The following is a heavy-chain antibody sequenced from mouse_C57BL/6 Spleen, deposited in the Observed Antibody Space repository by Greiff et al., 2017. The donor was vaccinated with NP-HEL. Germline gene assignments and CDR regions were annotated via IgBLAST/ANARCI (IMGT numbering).Heavy chain of an antibody. CDR1: GFTFSSYA. J-gene: IGHJ3*01. CDR3: ARDGSAWFAY. CDR2: ISDGGSYT. Sequence: DVQLVESGGGLVKPGGSLKLSCAASGFTFSSYAMSWVRQTPEKRLEWVATISDGGSYTYYPDNVKGRFTISRDNAKNNLYLQMSHLKSEDTAMYYCARDGSAWFAYWGQGTLVTVSA. V-gene: IGHV5-4*01. D-gene: IGHD3-1*01.